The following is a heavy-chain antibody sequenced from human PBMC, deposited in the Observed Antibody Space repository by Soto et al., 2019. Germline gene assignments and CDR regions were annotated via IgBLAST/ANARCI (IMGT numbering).Heavy chain of an antibody. J-gene: IGHJ3*01. CDR1: GGSISGYF. V-gene: IGHV4-59*08. Sequence: QVQLQESGPGLVKPSETLSLTCTVSGGSISGYFWSWIRQPPGKGLEWIGSIYYSGSANYNPSLKGXXTXSXXTSKNQCPLHLNSVTAADTAVYYCASGRWVQLPTLWGQVTMVTVSS. CDR3: ASGRWVQLPTL. CDR2: IYYSGSA. D-gene: IGHD1-1*01.